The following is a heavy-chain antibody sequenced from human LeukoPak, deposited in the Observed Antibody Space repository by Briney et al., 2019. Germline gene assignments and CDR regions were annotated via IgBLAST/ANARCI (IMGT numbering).Heavy chain of an antibody. D-gene: IGHD4-17*01. CDR1: GYTFTSYG. CDR2: ISGYNGNT. V-gene: IGHV1-18*01. J-gene: IGHJ4*02. CDR3: ARATVTTLFDY. Sequence: RRASVKVSCKASGYTFTSYGIIWVRQAPGQGLEWMGWISGYNGNTKYAQKFQGRVTMTIDTSTSTVYMGLRSLRSDDTAVYYCARATVTTLFDYWGQGTLVTVSS.